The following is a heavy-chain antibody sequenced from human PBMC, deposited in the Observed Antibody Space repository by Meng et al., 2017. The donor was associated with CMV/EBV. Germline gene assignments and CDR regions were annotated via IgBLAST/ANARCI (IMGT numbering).Heavy chain of an antibody. CDR3: ARELLPSRFDP. D-gene: IGHD2-15*01. V-gene: IGHV1-69*04. CDR2: IIPILGIA. Sequence: CKASGGTFSSYTISWVRQAPGQGLEWMGRIIPILGIANYAQKFQGRVTITADKSTSTAYMELSSLRSEDTAVYYCARELLPSRFDPWGQGTLVTVSS. J-gene: IGHJ5*02. CDR1: GGTFSSYT.